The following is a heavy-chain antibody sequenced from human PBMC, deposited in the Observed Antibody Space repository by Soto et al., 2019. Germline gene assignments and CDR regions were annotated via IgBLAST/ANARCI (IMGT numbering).Heavy chain of an antibody. CDR2: ISGGGDTT. Sequence: PGGSLRLSCAASVFTFNNYAMTWVRQAPGKGLEWVSAISGGGDTTSYADSVKGRFTVSRDGSKSTLYLQMSSLRAEDTALYYCAKGRGGSGSLTPRVDFWGQGTLVTV. D-gene: IGHD3-10*01. CDR3: AKGRGGSGSLTPRVDF. V-gene: IGHV3-23*01. CDR1: VFTFNNYA. J-gene: IGHJ4*02.